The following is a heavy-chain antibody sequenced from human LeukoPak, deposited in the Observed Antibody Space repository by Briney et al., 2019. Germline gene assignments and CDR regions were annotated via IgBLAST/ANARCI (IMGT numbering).Heavy chain of an antibody. D-gene: IGHD6-6*01. CDR1: GGSISSSSYY. CDR2: VYYNGGT. CDR3: ARHVTGYSSSSYFGY. V-gene: IGHV4-39*01. J-gene: IGHJ4*02. Sequence: SETLSLTCTVSGGSISSSSYYWGWIRQPPGKGLEWIGSVYYNGGTNYNPSLKSRVTISVDTSKNQFSLKLSSVAAADTAMYYCARHVTGYSSSSYFGYWGQGTLVTVSS.